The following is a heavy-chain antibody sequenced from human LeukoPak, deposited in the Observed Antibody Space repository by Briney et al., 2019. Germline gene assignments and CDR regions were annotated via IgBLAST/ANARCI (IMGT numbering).Heavy chain of an antibody. V-gene: IGHV3-7*01. CDR3: VEEPLPRDGFNSLDF. CDR2: IKEDGSEQ. Sequence: GGSLRLSCTASGFTFSRHWISWVRQTPGKGLEWVANIKEDGSEQYYVDSVKGRFTMSRDNAKSSLYLQMNSLRAEDTAVYYCVEEPLPRDGFNSLDFWGQGNLVP. D-gene: IGHD5-24*01. CDR1: GFTFSRHW. J-gene: IGHJ4*02.